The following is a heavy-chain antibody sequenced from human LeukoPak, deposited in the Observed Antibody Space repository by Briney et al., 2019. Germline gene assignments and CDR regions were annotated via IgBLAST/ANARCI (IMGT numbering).Heavy chain of an antibody. D-gene: IGHD1-14*01. J-gene: IGHJ4*02. CDR2: INQDGSEE. CDR3: ARGQTPCPRTCLDY. CDR1: GFTFSSYW. Sequence: GGSPRLSCVGFGFTFSSYWTTWVRQAPGKGLEWVANINQDGSEENYVDSVRGRFTISRDNARNSLFLQMNSLRAEDTAVYYCARGQTPCPRTCLDYWGQGTLVTVSS. V-gene: IGHV3-7*04.